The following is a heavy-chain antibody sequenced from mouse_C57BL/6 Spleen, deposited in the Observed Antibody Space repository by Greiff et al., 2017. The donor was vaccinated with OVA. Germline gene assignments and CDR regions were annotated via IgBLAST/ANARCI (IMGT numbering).Heavy chain of an antibody. Sequence: QVQLQESGPGLVQPSQSLSITCTVSGFSLTSYGVHWVRQSPGKGLEWLGVIWSGGSTDYNAAFISRLSISKDNSKSQVFFKMNSLQADDTAIYYCARGGSRYYFDYWGQGTTLTVSS. V-gene: IGHV2-2*01. D-gene: IGHD1-1*01. CDR2: IWSGGST. CDR1: GFSLTSYG. CDR3: ARGGSRYYFDY. J-gene: IGHJ2*01.